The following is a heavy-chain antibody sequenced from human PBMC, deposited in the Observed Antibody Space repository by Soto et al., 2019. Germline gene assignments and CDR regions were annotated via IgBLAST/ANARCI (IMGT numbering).Heavy chain of an antibody. J-gene: IGHJ4*02. CDR1: GFTFSSYE. V-gene: IGHV3-48*03. CDR2: ISSSGSTI. Sequence: EVQLVESGGGLIQPGGSLRLSCAASGFTFSSYEMNWVRQAPGKGLEWVSYISSSGSTIYYADSVKGRFTISRDNAKNSLYLQMNSLRAEDTAVYYCARDGPYNSGRNRGARPTAYFDYWGQGTLVTVSS. CDR3: ARDGPYNSGRNRGARPTAYFDY. D-gene: IGHD1-26*01.